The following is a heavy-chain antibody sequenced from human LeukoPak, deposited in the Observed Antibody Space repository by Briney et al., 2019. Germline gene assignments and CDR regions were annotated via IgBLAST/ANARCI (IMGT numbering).Heavy chain of an antibody. J-gene: IGHJ3*02. CDR2: INHSGST. CDR3: ARGAGRITIFGVVIRGNAFDI. V-gene: IGHV4-34*01. Sequence: PSETLSLTCAVYGGSFSGYHWSWIRQPPGKGLEWIGEINHSGSTNYNPSLKSRVTISVDTSKNQFSLKLSSVTAADTAAYYCARGAGRITIFGVVIRGNAFDIWGQGTMVTVSS. D-gene: IGHD3-3*01. CDR1: GGSFSGYH.